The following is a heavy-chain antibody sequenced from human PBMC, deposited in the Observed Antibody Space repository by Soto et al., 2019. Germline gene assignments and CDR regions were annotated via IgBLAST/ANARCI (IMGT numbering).Heavy chain of an antibody. J-gene: IGHJ4*02. CDR2: MIGDGTSW. CDR1: GFDFRIYA. V-gene: IGHV3-23*01. CDR3: AKDLRPDGRYDFDY. D-gene: IGHD1-26*01. Sequence: PGGSLRLFCAASGFDFRIYAMNWVRQAPGKGLEWVAVMIGDGTSWDYADSVRGRFTISRDNSKNTLYLQMNSLRAEDTAVYYCAKDLRPDGRYDFDYWGQGTLVTVSS.